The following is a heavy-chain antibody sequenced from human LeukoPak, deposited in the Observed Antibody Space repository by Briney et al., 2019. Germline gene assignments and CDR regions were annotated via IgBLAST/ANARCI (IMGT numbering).Heavy chain of an antibody. D-gene: IGHD3-22*01. CDR3: ARHYDSSGYMAFDI. CDR1: GGSISSYY. V-gene: IGHV4-59*08. CDR2: IYYSGST. Sequence: KSSETLSLTCTVSGGSISSYYWSWIRQPPGKGLEWIGYIYYSGSTNYNPSLKSRVTISVDTSKNQFSLKLSSVTAADTAVYYCARHYDSSGYMAFDIWGQGTMVTVSS. J-gene: IGHJ3*02.